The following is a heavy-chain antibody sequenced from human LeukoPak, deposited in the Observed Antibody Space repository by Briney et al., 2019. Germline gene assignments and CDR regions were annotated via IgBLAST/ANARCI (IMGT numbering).Heavy chain of an antibody. CDR2: IRYDGSDK. CDR1: GFTFSSYG. V-gene: IGHV3-30*02. Sequence: GGSLRLSCAASGFTFSSYGMHWVRQAPGKGLEWVAFIRYDGSDKYYADSVKGRFTISRDNSKNTLYLQMNSLRAEDTAVYYCAKDRFMITFGGVIVTTGIDYWGQGTLVTVSS. J-gene: IGHJ4*02. CDR3: AKDRFMITFGGVIVTTGIDY. D-gene: IGHD3-16*02.